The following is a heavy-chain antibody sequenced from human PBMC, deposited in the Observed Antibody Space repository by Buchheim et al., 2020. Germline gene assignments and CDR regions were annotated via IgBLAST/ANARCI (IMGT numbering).Heavy chain of an antibody. Sequence: QVQLVQSGAEVKKPGASVKVSCKASGYTFTGYHMHWVRQAPGQGLEWMGWINPNSGGTNYAQKFQGRVTMTRDTSISTAYMELSRLRSDDTAVYYCARDRIEARYYDSSGYYSYPDYWGQGTL. CDR3: ARDRIEARYYDSSGYYSYPDY. CDR2: INPNSGGT. V-gene: IGHV1-2*02. CDR1: GYTFTGYH. J-gene: IGHJ4*02. D-gene: IGHD3-22*01.